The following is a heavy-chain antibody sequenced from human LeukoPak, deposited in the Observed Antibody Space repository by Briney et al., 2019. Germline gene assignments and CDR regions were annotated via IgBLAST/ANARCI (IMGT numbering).Heavy chain of an antibody. D-gene: IGHD6-13*01. Sequence: GGSLRLSCAASGFTFSSYSMNWVRQAPGKGPEWVSSISSSSSYIYYADSVKGRFTISRDNAKNSLYLQMNSLRVEDTAVYYCARRRLAASGSEDYWGQGTLVTVSS. CDR2: ISSSSSYI. J-gene: IGHJ4*02. CDR3: ARRRLAASGSEDY. CDR1: GFTFSSYS. V-gene: IGHV3-21*01.